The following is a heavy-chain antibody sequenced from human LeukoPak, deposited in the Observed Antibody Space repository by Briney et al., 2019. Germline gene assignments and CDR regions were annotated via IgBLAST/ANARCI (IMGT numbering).Heavy chain of an antibody. V-gene: IGHV3-30-3*01. CDR3: ARDGGYSRGGFDY. D-gene: IGHD5-18*01. J-gene: IGHJ4*02. Sequence: GGSLRLSCAASGFTFSSYAMPWVRQAPGKGLEWVAVISYDGSNKYYADSVKGRFTISRDNSKNTLYLQMNSLRAEDTAVYYCARDGGYSRGGFDYWGQGTLVTVSS. CDR2: ISYDGSNK. CDR1: GFTFSSYA.